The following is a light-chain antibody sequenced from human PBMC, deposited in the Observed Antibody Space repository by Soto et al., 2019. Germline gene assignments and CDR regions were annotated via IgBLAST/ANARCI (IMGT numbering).Light chain of an antibody. V-gene: IGKV3-20*01. Sequence: EIELTQSPGTLSLPPGERATLSCRASQSVSNNYLAWYQQKPGEAPRLLIYGASNRATGIPDRFSGSGSGKDFTLICSRLEPVDSAVYFCREYGSAGTFGQGTKVEI. CDR1: QSVSNNY. CDR2: GAS. CDR3: REYGSAGT. J-gene: IGKJ1*01.